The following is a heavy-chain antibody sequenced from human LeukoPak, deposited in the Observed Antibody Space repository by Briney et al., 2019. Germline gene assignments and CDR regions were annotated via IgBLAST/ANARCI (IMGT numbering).Heavy chain of an antibody. CDR3: ARDRYSSGWPQGWY. V-gene: IGHV1-18*01. CDR2: ISAYNGST. Sequence: VASVKVSCKASGYTFTSYGISWVRQAPGQGLEWMGWISAYNGSTNYAQKFQGRVTMTTDTSTSTAYMELRSLRSDDTAVYYCARDRYSSGWPQGWYWGQGTLVTVSS. J-gene: IGHJ4*02. CDR1: GYTFTSYG. D-gene: IGHD6-19*01.